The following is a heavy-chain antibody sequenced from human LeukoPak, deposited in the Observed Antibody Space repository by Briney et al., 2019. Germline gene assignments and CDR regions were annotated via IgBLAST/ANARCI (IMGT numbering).Heavy chain of an antibody. CDR3: ARAGGHYGDYDY. J-gene: IGHJ4*02. V-gene: IGHV4-59*08. D-gene: IGHD4-17*01. CDR1: SGSISNYY. CDR2: IYYSGNT. Sequence: SETLSLTCTVSSGSISNYYWSWIRQPPGKGLEWIGYIYYSGNTNYNPSLKSRVTISVDTSKNQFSLKLSSVTAADTAVYYCARAGGHYGDYDYWGQGTLVTVSS.